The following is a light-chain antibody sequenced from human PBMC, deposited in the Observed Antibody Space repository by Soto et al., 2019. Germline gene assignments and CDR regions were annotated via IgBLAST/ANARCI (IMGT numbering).Light chain of an antibody. Sequence: DIQMTQSPSTLSGSAGDRVTITCRASQTISSWLAWYQQKPGKAPKLLIHKASTFESGVPSRFSGSGSGTEFTLTISSLQPDDFATYYCQQYNTYPPAFGRGTKVDLK. V-gene: IGKV1-5*03. CDR2: KAS. CDR1: QTISSW. CDR3: QQYNTYPPA. J-gene: IGKJ1*01.